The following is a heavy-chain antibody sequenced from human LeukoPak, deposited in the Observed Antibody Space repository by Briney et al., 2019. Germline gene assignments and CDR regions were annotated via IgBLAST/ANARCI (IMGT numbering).Heavy chain of an antibody. CDR1: GFTFSSYA. CDR3: ARVAYSSSPKALFDY. V-gene: IGHV3-30-3*01. Sequence: PGGSLRLSCAASGFTFSSYAMHWVRQAPGKGLEWVAVISYDGSNKYYADSVKGRFTISRDNSKNTLYLQMNSLRAEDTAVYYCARVAYSSSPKALFDYWGQGTLVTVSS. D-gene: IGHD6-13*01. CDR2: ISYDGSNK. J-gene: IGHJ4*02.